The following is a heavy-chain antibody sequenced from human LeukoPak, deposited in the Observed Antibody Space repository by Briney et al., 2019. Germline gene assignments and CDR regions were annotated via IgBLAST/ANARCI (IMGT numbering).Heavy chain of an antibody. Sequence: SETLSLTCAVYGGSFSGYYWSWIRQPPGKGLEWIGYIYYSGSTNYNPSLKSRVTISVDTSKNQFSLKLSSVTAADTAVYYCARGGGYSYGYGVFSVFDYWGQGTLVTVSS. CDR1: GGSFSGYY. CDR3: ARGGGYSYGYGVFSVFDY. D-gene: IGHD5-18*01. V-gene: IGHV4-59*01. J-gene: IGHJ4*02. CDR2: IYYSGST.